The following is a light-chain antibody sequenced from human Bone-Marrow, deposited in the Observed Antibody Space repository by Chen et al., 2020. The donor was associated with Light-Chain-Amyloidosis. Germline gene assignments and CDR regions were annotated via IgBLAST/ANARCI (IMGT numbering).Light chain of an antibody. CDR3: TSYTSSGTLYV. CDR2: NVS. J-gene: IGLJ1*01. V-gene: IGLV2-14*03. Sequence: QSPLTQPASVSGPPGQSIAIPCTGTSSDVGGYNYVSWYQQHPGKAPKLIIYNVSYRPSGVSNRFSGSKSDNTASLTISGLQAEDEADYYCTSYTSSGTLYVFGTGTKVTVL. CDR1: SSDVGGYNY.